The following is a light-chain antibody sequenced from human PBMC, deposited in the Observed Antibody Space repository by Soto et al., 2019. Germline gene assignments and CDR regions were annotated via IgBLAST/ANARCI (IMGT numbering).Light chain of an antibody. CDR1: QSISSW. CDR3: QQYNSYSGGYT. V-gene: IGKV1-5*01. J-gene: IGKJ2*01. Sequence: DIQMTQSPSTLSASIGDRVTITCRASQSISSWLAWYQQKPGKAPKLLIYGASSLESGVPSRFSGGGYGTEFTLTISSLQPDDFATYYCQQYNSYSGGYTFGPGTKLEIK. CDR2: GAS.